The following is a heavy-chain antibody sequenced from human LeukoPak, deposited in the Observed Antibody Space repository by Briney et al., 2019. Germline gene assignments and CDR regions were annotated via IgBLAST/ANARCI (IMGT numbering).Heavy chain of an antibody. D-gene: IGHD3-10*01. J-gene: IGHJ4*02. CDR3: ARAVMWFGEYYFDY. Sequence: SETLSLTCTVSGGSISSYYWSWIRQPPGKGLECIGYIYYSGSTNYNPSLKSRVTISVDTSKNQLSLKLSSVTAADTAVYYCARAVMWFGEYYFDYWGQGTLVTVSS. V-gene: IGHV4-59*01. CDR2: IYYSGST. CDR1: GGSISSYY.